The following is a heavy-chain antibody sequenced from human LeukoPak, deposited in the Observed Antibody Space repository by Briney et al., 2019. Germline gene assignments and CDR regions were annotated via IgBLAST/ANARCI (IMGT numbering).Heavy chain of an antibody. CDR3: ARDQGLWFGELLPHGEYFQH. V-gene: IGHV1-69*13. D-gene: IGHD3-10*01. J-gene: IGHJ1*01. CDR2: IIPMFGRT. CDR1: GGTFSGYA. Sequence: RASVTVSCKASGGTFSGYAFSWVRQAPGQGLEWMGGIIPMFGRTNYAQTFQGRVTITADESTSTAYMELTSLRSDDTAVYYCARDQGLWFGELLPHGEYFQHWGQGTLVTVSS.